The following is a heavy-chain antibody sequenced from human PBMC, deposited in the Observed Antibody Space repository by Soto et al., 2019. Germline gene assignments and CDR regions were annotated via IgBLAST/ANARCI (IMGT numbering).Heavy chain of an antibody. CDR3: ARGGFD. V-gene: IGHV3-53*02. CDR1: GFSVTASN. CDR2: IFGADET. Sequence: EVQLVETGGDLIQPGGSLRLSCAASGFSVTASNMNWVRQAPGKGLEWVSVIFGADETYYADSVRGRFTISRDNSKNTGYLQIDSLRTEDTALYYCARGGFDWGQGTLVTVSS. D-gene: IGHD3-16*01. J-gene: IGHJ4*02.